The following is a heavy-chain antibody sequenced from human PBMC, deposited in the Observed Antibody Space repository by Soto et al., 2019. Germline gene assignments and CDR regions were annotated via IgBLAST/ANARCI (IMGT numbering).Heavy chain of an antibody. D-gene: IGHD3-3*01. J-gene: IGHJ4*02. V-gene: IGHV4-59*08. CDR1: GGSIGSYY. CDR3: ARGGWRQIDY. Sequence: SETLSLTCSVSGGSIGSYYWSWIRQPPGKGLEWVGCLYYSGSTNYNPSLKSRVTISVDTSKSQFSLKLSSVTAADTVVYYCARGGWRQIDYWGQGTLVTVSS. CDR2: LYYSGST.